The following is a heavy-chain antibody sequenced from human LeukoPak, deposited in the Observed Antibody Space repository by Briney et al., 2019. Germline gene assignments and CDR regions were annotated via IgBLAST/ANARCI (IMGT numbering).Heavy chain of an antibody. D-gene: IGHD4-17*01. Sequence: SETLSLTCTVSGGSISSSSYYWGWIRQPPGKGLEWIGSIYYSGSTYYNPSLKSRVTISVDTSKNQFSLKLSSVTAADTAVYYCARDPSYGAYGDWGQGTLVTVSS. CDR1: GGSISSSSYY. V-gene: IGHV4-39*07. CDR3: ARDPSYGAYGD. CDR2: IYYSGST. J-gene: IGHJ4*02.